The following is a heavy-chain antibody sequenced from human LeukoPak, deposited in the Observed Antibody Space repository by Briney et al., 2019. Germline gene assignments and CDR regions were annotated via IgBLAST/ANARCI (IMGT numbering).Heavy chain of an antibody. D-gene: IGHD6-19*01. Sequence: RGGSLRLSCAASGFTFSSYWMSWVRQAPGKGVEWVANIKQDGSEKYYVDSVKGRFTISRDNPKNSMYPQMNSLRAEDTAVYYSAKDISGRNYYYIDVWGKGTPVTISS. CDR1: GFTFSSYW. J-gene: IGHJ6*03. V-gene: IGHV3-7*04. CDR3: AKDISGRNYYYIDV. CDR2: IKQDGSEK.